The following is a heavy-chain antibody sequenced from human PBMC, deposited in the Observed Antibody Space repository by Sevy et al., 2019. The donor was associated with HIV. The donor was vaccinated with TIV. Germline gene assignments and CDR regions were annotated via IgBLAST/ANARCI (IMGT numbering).Heavy chain of an antibody. J-gene: IGHJ6*02. V-gene: IGHV3-21*01. CDR1: GFTFSSYS. D-gene: IGHD3-10*01. Sequence: GGSLRLSCAASGFTFSSYSMNWVRQAPGKGLEWVSSISSSSSYIYYADSVKGRFTISRDNAKNSLYLQMNSLRAEDTAVYYCASEDTMVQGVISYYYYYYGMDVWGQGTTVTVSS. CDR2: ISSSSSYI. CDR3: ASEDTMVQGVISYYYYYYGMDV.